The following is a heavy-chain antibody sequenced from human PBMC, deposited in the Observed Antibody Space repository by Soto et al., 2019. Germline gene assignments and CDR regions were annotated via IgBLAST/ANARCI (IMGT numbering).Heavy chain of an antibody. D-gene: IGHD2-8*01. CDR2: IYYSGST. J-gene: IGHJ5*02. CDR3: AREVVPLGWFDP. CDR1: GGSVSTGSYY. V-gene: IGHV4-61*01. Sequence: PSETLSLTCTVSGGSVSTGSYYWSWILQPPGKGLEWIGYIYYSGSTNYNPSLKSRVTISVDTSKNQFSLKLSSVTAAFTAVYYCAREVVPLGWFDPWGQGTLVTVSS.